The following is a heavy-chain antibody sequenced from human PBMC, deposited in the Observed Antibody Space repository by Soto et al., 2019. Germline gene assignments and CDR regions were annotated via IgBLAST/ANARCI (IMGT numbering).Heavy chain of an antibody. CDR1: GYTFTNYG. V-gene: IGHV1-18*01. Sequence: ASVKVSCKASGYTFTNYGITWVRQAPGQGLEWMGWISAYDGDSKYARKLQGRVTMTTDTSTSTAYMELRGLRSDDTAVYYCARIGVSSGHESPDFDSWGQGTLATVSS. CDR3: ARIGVSSGHESPDFDS. J-gene: IGHJ4*02. CDR2: ISAYDGDS. D-gene: IGHD3-16*01.